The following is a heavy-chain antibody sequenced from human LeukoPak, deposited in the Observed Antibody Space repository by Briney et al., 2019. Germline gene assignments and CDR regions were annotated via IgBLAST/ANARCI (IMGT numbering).Heavy chain of an antibody. J-gene: IGHJ6*03. CDR2: IKQDGSDK. D-gene: IGHD1-1*01. Sequence: PGGSLRLSCAASRFTFSSCGMHWVRQAPGKGLEWVANIKQDGSDKYYVDSVKGRFTISRDNAKNSLYLQMSSLRAEDTAVYYCAKVLPQYSDNWPDYHMDVWGKGTTVTVSS. CDR3: AKVLPQYSDNWPDYHMDV. CDR1: RFTFSSCG. V-gene: IGHV3-7*01.